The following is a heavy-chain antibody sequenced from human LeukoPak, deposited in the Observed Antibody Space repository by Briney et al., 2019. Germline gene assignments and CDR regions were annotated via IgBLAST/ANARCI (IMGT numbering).Heavy chain of an antibody. V-gene: IGHV3-11*04. CDR3: ARDGTYDY. D-gene: IGHD1-26*01. J-gene: IGHJ4*02. CDR2: ISSSGSPI. CDR1: GFTFSDYY. Sequence: GGSLRLSCAASGFTFSDYYMSWGRQAPGKGVEWVSYISSSGSPIYYADSVKGRFTISRDNAKNSLYLQMNSLRAEDTAVYYCARDGTYDYWGQGTLVTVSS.